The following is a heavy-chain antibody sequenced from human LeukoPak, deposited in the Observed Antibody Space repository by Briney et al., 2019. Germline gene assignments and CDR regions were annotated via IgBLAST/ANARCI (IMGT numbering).Heavy chain of an antibody. J-gene: IGHJ3*02. CDR1: GGSFSGYY. CDR3: ARLGWQWLVYAFDI. Sequence: SETLSLTCAVYGGSFSGYYWSWIRQPPGKGLEWIGEINHSGSTNYNPSLKSRVTISVDTSKNQFSLKLSSVTAADTAVYYCARLGWQWLVYAFDIWGQGTMVTVSS. D-gene: IGHD6-19*01. CDR2: INHSGST. V-gene: IGHV4-34*01.